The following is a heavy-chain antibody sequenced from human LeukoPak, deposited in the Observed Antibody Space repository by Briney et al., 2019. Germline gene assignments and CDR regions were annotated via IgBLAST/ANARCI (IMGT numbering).Heavy chain of an antibody. Sequence: ASVKVSCKASGYTFHNYGISWVRQAPGQGLEWMGWINPNSGGTNYAQKFQGRVTMTRDTSISTAYMELSRLRSDDTAVYYCARAAVAGYNWFDPWGQGTLVTVSS. J-gene: IGHJ5*02. CDR1: GYTFHNYG. CDR3: ARAAVAGYNWFDP. CDR2: INPNSGGT. D-gene: IGHD6-19*01. V-gene: IGHV1-2*02.